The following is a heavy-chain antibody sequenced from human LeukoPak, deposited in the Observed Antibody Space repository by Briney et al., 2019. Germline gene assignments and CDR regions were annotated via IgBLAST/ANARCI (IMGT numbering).Heavy chain of an antibody. V-gene: IGHV1-18*01. CDR1: GYTFTSYG. CDR2: ISANNGNT. CDR3: ARVVLDYGDRADY. Sequence: ASVKVSCKASGYTFTSYGISWVRQAPGQGLEWMGWISANNGNTNYAQKRQGRVTMTTDTATSTAYVEVRSLRSDDTAVYYCARVVLDYGDRADYWGQGTLVTVSS. J-gene: IGHJ4*02. D-gene: IGHD4-17*01.